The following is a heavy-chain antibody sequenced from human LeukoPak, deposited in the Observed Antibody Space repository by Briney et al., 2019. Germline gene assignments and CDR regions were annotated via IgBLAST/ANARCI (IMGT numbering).Heavy chain of an antibody. Sequence: SETLSLTCTVSGGSISSGSYYWSWIRQPAGKGLEWIGRIYTSGSTNYNPSLKSRVTISVDTSKNQFSLKLSSVTAADTAVYYCARTLPAVAGPILRYYYYYMDVWGKGTTVTISS. J-gene: IGHJ6*03. CDR1: GGSISSGSYY. D-gene: IGHD6-19*01. V-gene: IGHV4-61*02. CDR2: IYTSGST. CDR3: ARTLPAVAGPILRYYYYYMDV.